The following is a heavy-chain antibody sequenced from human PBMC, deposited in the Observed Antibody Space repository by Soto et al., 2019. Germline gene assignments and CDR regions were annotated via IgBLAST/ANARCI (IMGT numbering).Heavy chain of an antibody. D-gene: IGHD4-17*01. J-gene: IGHJ5*02. CDR3: ASDPTPVTDFNWFDP. CDR1: GLTVSSNY. Sequence: GALRLSCAASGLTVSSNYMNWVRQAPGKGLEWVSLIYTGGGTYYADSVQGRFSISRDNGKKSVYLQMHDLKVADTAMYFCASDPTPVTDFNWFDPWGQGTMVTVSS. CDR2: IYTGGGT. V-gene: IGHV3-53*01.